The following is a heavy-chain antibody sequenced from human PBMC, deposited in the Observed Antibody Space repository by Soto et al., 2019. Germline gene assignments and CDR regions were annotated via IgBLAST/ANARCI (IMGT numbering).Heavy chain of an antibody. V-gene: IGHV3-23*01. CDR1: GFTFSSYA. CDR3: ARDHDRIAAAGTDRPDFDY. J-gene: IGHJ4*02. Sequence: GGSLRLSCAASGFTFSSYAMSWVRQAPGKGLEWVSALSSGGGSTYYADSVKGRFTISRDNAKNSLYLQMNSLRAEDAAVYYCARDHDRIAAAGTDRPDFDYWGQGTLVTVSS. D-gene: IGHD6-13*01. CDR2: LSSGGGST.